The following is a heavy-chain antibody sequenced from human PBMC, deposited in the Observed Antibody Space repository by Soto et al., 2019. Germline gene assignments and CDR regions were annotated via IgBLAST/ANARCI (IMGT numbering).Heavy chain of an antibody. CDR3: ARVGMVSGSGNWFDP. Sequence: PSETLSLTCVVSGGSISSTNWWTWVRQPPGKRLEWIGEIYHNGSPTYSPSLRGRATISVDKSNNQFSLRLRSVTAADTAVYYCARVGMVSGSGNWFDPWGQGTLVTVSS. J-gene: IGHJ5*02. D-gene: IGHD3-10*01. CDR2: IYHNGSP. CDR1: GGSISSTNW. V-gene: IGHV4-4*02.